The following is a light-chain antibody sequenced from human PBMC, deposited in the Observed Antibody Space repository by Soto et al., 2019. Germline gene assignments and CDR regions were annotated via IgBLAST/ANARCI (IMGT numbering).Light chain of an antibody. CDR3: QQYNNWPGT. Sequence: EIVITQSPATLSVPPGERATLSCRASQSVSSNLAWYQQKPGQAPRLLIYGASTRATGIPARFSGSGSGTEFTLTISSLQSEDFAVYYCQQYNNWPGTFGQGTKVDIK. J-gene: IGKJ1*01. CDR2: GAS. CDR1: QSVSSN. V-gene: IGKV3-15*01.